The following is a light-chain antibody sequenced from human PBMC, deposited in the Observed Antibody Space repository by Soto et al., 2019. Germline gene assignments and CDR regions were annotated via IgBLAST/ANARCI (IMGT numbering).Light chain of an antibody. J-gene: IGKJ4*01. CDR1: QSVSSN. Sequence: EIVITQSPATLSVSPGERGTLACSASQSVSSNLAWYQQKPGQAPRLLIYGASTRATGIPARFSGSGSGTEFTLTISSLQSEDSAVSYCQQYNNWPPLTLGGGTKVDIK. CDR2: GAS. CDR3: QQYNNWPPLT. V-gene: IGKV3-15*01.